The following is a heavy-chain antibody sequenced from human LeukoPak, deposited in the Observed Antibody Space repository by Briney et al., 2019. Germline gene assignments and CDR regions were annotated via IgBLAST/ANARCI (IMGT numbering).Heavy chain of an antibody. CDR3: ARDDSKMATIDY. CDR1: GGSISSSSYY. CDR2: IYYSGST. Sequence: PSETLSLTCTVSGGSISSSSYYWGWIRQPPGKGLEWIGSIYYSGSTYYNPSLKSRVTISVDTSKNQFSLKLSSVTAADTAVYYCARDDSKMATIDYWGQGTLVTVSS. D-gene: IGHD5-24*01. V-gene: IGHV4-39*07. J-gene: IGHJ4*02.